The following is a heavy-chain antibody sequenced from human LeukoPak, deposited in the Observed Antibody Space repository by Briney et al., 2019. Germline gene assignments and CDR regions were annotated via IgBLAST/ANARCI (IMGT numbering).Heavy chain of an antibody. CDR3: ARALTTTGSDY. J-gene: IGHJ4*02. V-gene: IGHV4-31*03. D-gene: IGHD4-17*01. CDR1: GASIGSGGYY. CDR2: IFYSGST. Sequence: SETLSLTCTVSGASIGSGGYYWGWIRQHPGKGLEWIGCIFYSGSTFYNPSLKSRVTISVDTSKNQFSLKLSSVTAADTAVYYCARALTTTGSDYWGQGTLVTVYS.